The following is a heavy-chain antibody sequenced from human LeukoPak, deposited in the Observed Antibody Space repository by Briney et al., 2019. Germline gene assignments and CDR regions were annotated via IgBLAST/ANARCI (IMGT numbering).Heavy chain of an antibody. V-gene: IGHV4-4*02. J-gene: IGHJ1*01. CDR2: IYRGGTT. Sequence: SGTLSLTCAVSGVSISSSEWWIWVRQPPGQGLEWIGSIYRGGTTHYNPSLQSRVTLSVDTSKNQFSLKLSSVTAADTAVYYCARHGPYCSSTSCYFIVWGQGTLVTVSS. D-gene: IGHD2-2*01. CDR3: ARHGPYCSSTSCYFIV. CDR1: GVSISSSEW.